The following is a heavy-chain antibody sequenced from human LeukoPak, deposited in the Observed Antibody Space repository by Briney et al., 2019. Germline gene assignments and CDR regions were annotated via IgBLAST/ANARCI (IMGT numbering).Heavy chain of an antibody. CDR2: IYTSGST. J-gene: IGHJ5*02. CDR1: GGSISSYY. CDR3: ARDIRIAAAGTGRWFDP. Sequence: PSETLSLTCTVSGGSISSYYWSWIRQPAGKGLEWIGRIYTSGSTNYNPSPKSRVTMSVDTSKNQFSLKLSSVTAADTAVYYCARDIRIAAAGTGRWFDPWGQGTLVTVSS. V-gene: IGHV4-4*07. D-gene: IGHD6-13*01.